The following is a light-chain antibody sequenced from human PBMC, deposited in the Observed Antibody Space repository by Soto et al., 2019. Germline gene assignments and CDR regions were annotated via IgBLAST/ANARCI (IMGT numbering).Light chain of an antibody. J-gene: IGLJ1*01. V-gene: IGLV1-44*01. Sequence: QSVLTQPPSASGTPGQRVTISCSGGSSNIGTNAVNWYQQLPGTAPKLLIYNNNQRPSGVPDRFSGSKSGTSASLAISGLQSEDEADYYCAAWDDSMXGYVFGTGTKVTVL. CDR1: SSNIGTNA. CDR3: AAWDDSMXGYV. CDR2: NNN.